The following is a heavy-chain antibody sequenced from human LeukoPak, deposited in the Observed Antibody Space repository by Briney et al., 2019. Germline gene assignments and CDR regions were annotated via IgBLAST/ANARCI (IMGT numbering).Heavy chain of an antibody. CDR3: ARDEPDYYDSSGYEPNDAFDI. Sequence: SQTLSLTCTVSGGSISSGSYYRSWIRQPAGKGLEWIGRIYTSGSTNYNPSLKSRVTISVDTSKNQFSLKLSSVTAADTAVYYCARDEPDYYDSSGYEPNDAFDIWGQGTMVTVSS. CDR1: GGSISSGSYY. CDR2: IYTSGST. J-gene: IGHJ3*02. V-gene: IGHV4-61*02. D-gene: IGHD3-22*01.